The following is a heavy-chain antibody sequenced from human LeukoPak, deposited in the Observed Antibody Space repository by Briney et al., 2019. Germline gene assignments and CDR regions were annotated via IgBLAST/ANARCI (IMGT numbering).Heavy chain of an antibody. CDR2: INHSGST. Sequence: SETLSLTCAVYGGSFSGYYWSWIRQPPGKGLEWIGEINHSGSTNYNPSLKSRVTISVGTSKNQFSLKLSSVTAADTAVYYCVRGGRLWSGYYRCWFDPWGQGTLVTVSS. V-gene: IGHV4-34*01. CDR3: VRGGRLWSGYYRCWFDP. J-gene: IGHJ5*02. D-gene: IGHD3-3*01. CDR1: GGSFSGYY.